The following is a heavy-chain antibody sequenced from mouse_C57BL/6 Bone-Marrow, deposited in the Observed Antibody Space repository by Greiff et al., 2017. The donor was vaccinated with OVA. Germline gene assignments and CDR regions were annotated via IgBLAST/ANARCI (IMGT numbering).Heavy chain of an antibody. V-gene: IGHV3-6*01. CDR1: GYSITSGYY. CDR2: ISYDGSN. Sequence: EVQRVESGPGLVKPSQSLSLTCSVTGYSITSGYYWNWIRQFPGNKLEWMGYISYDGSNNYNPSLKNRISITRDTSKNHVYLKLSSVTTEDTATYYCARDRHLCDFCAMDYWGQGTSVTVSS. D-gene: IGHD6-1*01. J-gene: IGHJ4*01. CDR3: ARDRHLCDFCAMDY.